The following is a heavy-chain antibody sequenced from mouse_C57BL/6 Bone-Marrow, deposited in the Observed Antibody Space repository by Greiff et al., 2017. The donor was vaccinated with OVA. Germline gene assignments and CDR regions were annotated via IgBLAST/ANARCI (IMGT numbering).Heavy chain of an antibody. V-gene: IGHV5-12*01. CDR2: ISNGGGST. J-gene: IGHJ4*01. CDR3: ARLDAMDY. Sequence: EVKVVESGGGLVQPGGSLKLSCAASGFTFSDFYMYWISQTPEKRLEWVAYISNGGGSTYYPDTVKGRFTISRDNAKNTLYLQMSRLKSEDTAMYYCARLDAMDYWGQGTSVTVSS. CDR1: GFTFSDFY.